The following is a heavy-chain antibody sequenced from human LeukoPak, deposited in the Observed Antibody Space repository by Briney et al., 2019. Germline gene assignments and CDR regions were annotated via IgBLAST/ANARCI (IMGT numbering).Heavy chain of an antibody. CDR2: ISYDGSNK. J-gene: IGHJ5*02. CDR3: ARGDCSSTSCFVFDP. V-gene: IGHV3-30*03. Sequence: GGSLRLSCAASGFTFSSYGMHWVRQAPGKGLEWVAVISYDGSNKYYADSVKGRFTISRDNSKNTLYLEMNSLRAEDTAVYYCARGDCSSTSCFVFDPWGQGTLVSVSS. CDR1: GFTFSSYG. D-gene: IGHD2-2*01.